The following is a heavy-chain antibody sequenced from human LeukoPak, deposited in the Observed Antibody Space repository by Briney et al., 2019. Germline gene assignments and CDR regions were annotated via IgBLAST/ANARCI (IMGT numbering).Heavy chain of an antibody. CDR3: VGYSYGRETFDY. V-gene: IGHV4-39*01. J-gene: IGHJ4*02. D-gene: IGHD5-18*01. CDR1: GGSISSSSYY. CDR2: IYYSGST. Sequence: SETLPLTCTVSGGSISSSSYYWGWIRQPPGKGLEWIGSIYYSGSTYYNPSLKSRVTISVDTSKNQFSLKLSSVTAADTAVYYCVGYSYGRETFDYWGQGTLVTVSS.